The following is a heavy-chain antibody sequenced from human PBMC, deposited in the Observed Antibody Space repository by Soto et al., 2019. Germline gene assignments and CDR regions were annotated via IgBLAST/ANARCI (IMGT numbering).Heavy chain of an antibody. CDR2: ISYDGSNK. J-gene: IGHJ4*02. D-gene: IGHD6-19*01. V-gene: IGHV3-30-3*01. CDR1: GFTFSSYA. CDR3: GRDKQWLVRSTPYYFVY. Sequence: QVQLVESGGGVVQPGRSLRLSCAASGFTFSSYAMHWVRQAPGKGLEWVAVISYDGSNKYYADSVKGRFTISRNNSKNTLYQQMNSTRAEDTAVYYCGRDKQWLVRSTPYYFVYWGQEDLVTASS.